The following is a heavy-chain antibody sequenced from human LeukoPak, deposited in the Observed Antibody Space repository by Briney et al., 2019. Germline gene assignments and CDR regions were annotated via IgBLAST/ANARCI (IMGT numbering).Heavy chain of an antibody. CDR3: AKEPEYSSSDY. D-gene: IGHD6-6*01. Sequence: GGSLRLSCAASGFIFSDYYMSWIRQAPGKGLEWISYISSSDNTIFYADSVKGRFTISRDNSKNTLYLQMNSLRAEDTAGYYCAKEPEYSSSDYWGQGALVTVSS. J-gene: IGHJ4*02. V-gene: IGHV3-11*01. CDR2: ISSSDNTI. CDR1: GFIFSDYY.